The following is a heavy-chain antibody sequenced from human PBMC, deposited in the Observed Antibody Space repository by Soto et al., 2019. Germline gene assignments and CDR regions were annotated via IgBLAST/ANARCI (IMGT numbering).Heavy chain of an antibody. V-gene: IGHV4-30-2*01. D-gene: IGHD3-9*01. J-gene: IGHJ5*02. Sequence: TLSLTCAVSGGSISSGGYSWSWIRQPPGKGLEWIGYIYHSGSTYYNPSLKSRVTISVDRSKNQFSLKLSSVTAADTAVYYCARGHTYYDILTGYYNNNWFDPWGQGTLVTVSS. CDR1: GGSISSGGYS. CDR3: ARGHTYYDILTGYYNNNWFDP. CDR2: IYHSGST.